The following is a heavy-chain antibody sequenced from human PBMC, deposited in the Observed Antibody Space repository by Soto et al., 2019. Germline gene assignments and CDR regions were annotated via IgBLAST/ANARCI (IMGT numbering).Heavy chain of an antibody. J-gene: IGHJ4*01. CDR3: ARTEITTLPNFAY. V-gene: IGHV1-2*02. CDR2: INPNSGMT. D-gene: IGHD3-22*01. CDR1: GYTFTTYY. Sequence: ASVKVSCNASGYTFTTYYLHWVRQAPGQDLEWMGWINPNSGMTNSAQKFQGRVTMTRDTSITTAYMELSRLNSDDTAVYYCARTEITTLPNFAYYSQGTSVTVCS.